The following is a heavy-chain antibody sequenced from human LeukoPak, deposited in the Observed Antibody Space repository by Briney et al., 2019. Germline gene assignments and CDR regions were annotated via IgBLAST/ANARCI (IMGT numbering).Heavy chain of an antibody. Sequence: GGSLRLSCAASGVTFSSYAMSWVRQAPGKGLEWVSAISGSSGSTYYADSVKGRFTISRDNSKNTLYLQMNSLRAEDTAVYYCAKGKGSEAAHFDYWGQGTLITVSS. CDR1: GVTFSSYA. V-gene: IGHV3-23*01. CDR2: ISGSSGST. J-gene: IGHJ4*02. D-gene: IGHD2-15*01. CDR3: AKGKGSEAAHFDY.